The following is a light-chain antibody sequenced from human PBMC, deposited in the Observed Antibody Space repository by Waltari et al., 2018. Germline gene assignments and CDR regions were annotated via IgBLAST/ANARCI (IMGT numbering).Light chain of an antibody. CDR2: LGS. CDR1: QSLLHSHGNNY. CDR3: MQGLHFPLT. Sequence: DIVMTQSPLSLPVTPGEPASFSCRSSQSLLHSHGNNYLNWYLQKPGQSPQVLIYLGSNRASGVPDRFSGSGSGTDFTLKISRVEAEDVGVYYCMQGLHFPLTFGPGTKVDIK. V-gene: IGKV2-28*01. J-gene: IGKJ3*01.